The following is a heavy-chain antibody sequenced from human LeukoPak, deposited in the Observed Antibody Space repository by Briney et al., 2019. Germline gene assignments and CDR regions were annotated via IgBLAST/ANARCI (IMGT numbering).Heavy chain of an antibody. J-gene: IGHJ4*02. V-gene: IGHV7-4-1*02. CDR3: ARVWYDSSGYYFFDY. D-gene: IGHD3-22*01. CDR2: INTNTGNP. CDR1: GYTFTNYA. Sequence: ASVKVSCKASGYTFTNYAMNWVRQAPGQGLEWVGWINTNTGNPTYAQGFTGRFVFSLDTSVSTAYLQISILKAEDTAVYYCARVWYDSSGYYFFDYWGQGTLVTVSS.